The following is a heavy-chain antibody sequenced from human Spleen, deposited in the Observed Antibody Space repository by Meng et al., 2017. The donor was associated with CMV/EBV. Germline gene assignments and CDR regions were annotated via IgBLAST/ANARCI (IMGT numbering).Heavy chain of an antibody. CDR2: IYHSGST. V-gene: IGHV4-4*02. J-gene: IGHJ4*02. D-gene: IGHD3-22*01. Sequence: QVQLQESGPGLVKPSGTLSLTCAVSGGSISSSNLWTWVRQVPGKGLEWIGEIYHSGSTNYNPSLKSRITISVDKSKNQFSLKLRSVTAADTAVYYCARDQTGSSGSFESWGQGSLVTVSS. CDR1: GGSISSSNL. CDR3: ARDQTGSSGSFES.